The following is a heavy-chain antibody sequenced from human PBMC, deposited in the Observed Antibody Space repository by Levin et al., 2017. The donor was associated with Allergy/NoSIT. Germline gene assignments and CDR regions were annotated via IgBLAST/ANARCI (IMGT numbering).Heavy chain of an antibody. CDR3: ARVFRRWSSGDY. V-gene: IGHV1-18*01. CDR2: ISVDNGDT. CDR1: GYTFANFG. D-gene: IGHD4-23*01. J-gene: IGHJ4*02. Sequence: ASVKVSCKTFGYTFANFGFMWVRQAPGQGLEWMGWISVDNGDTKYARKFQGRVTMTTDTSTSTAYMELRSLRSDDTAVYYCARVFRRWSSGDYWGQGTLVTVSS.